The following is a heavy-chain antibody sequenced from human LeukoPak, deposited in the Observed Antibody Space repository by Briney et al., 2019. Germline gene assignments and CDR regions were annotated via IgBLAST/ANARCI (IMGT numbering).Heavy chain of an antibody. CDR2: INPNSGGT. CDR1: GYTFTGYY. CDR3: ARDQNYYGSGSYYNVDQ. D-gene: IGHD3-10*01. Sequence: ASVKVSCKASGYTFTGYYIHWVRQAPGQGLEWMGCINPNSGGTKYAQKFQGRVTMTRDTSINTAYMDLSRLISDDTAVYYCARDQNYYGSGSYYNVDQWGQGTLVTVSS. J-gene: IGHJ4*02. V-gene: IGHV1-2*02.